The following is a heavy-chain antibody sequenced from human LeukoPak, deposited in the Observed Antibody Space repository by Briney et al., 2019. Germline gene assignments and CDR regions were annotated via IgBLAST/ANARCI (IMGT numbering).Heavy chain of an antibody. CDR3: ARGGAYSGSWNEAFYI. J-gene: IGHJ3*02. D-gene: IGHD6-13*01. Sequence: SQTLSLTCAISGDSVSSKSAAWNWIRQSPSRGLEWLGRTYFRSKWYNDYAVSVESRITFSPDTSTNQFSLQLNSVTPDDTAVYYCARGGAYSGSWNEAFYIWGQGTMVTVSS. V-gene: IGHV6-1*01. CDR1: GDSVSSKSAA. CDR2: TYFRSKWYN.